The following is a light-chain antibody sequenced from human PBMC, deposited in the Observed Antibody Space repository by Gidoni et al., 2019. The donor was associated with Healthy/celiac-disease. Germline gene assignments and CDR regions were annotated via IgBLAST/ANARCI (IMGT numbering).Light chain of an antibody. V-gene: IGLV3-1*01. CDR2: QDS. J-gene: IGLJ2*01. Sequence: SYELTQPPSVSVSPGQTASITCSGDKLGDKYACWYPQKPGHSPVLVIYQDSKRPSGIPERFSGSNSGNTATLTISGTQAMDEADYYCQAWDSSRGVFGGGTKLTVL. CDR3: QAWDSSRGV. CDR1: KLGDKY.